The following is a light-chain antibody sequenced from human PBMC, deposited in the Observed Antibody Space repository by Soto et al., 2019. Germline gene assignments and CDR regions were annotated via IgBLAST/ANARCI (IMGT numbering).Light chain of an antibody. CDR2: EVN. Sequence: QSALTQPPSASGSPGQSVTISCTGTSSDVGAYKYVSWYQQHPGKAPKVMIYEVNKRPSGVPDRFSGSKSGNTASLTVSGLQTEDEADYYCSSYEGSDKLIFGGGTQLTVL. V-gene: IGLV2-8*01. CDR3: SSYEGSDKLI. CDR1: SSDVGAYKY. J-gene: IGLJ2*01.